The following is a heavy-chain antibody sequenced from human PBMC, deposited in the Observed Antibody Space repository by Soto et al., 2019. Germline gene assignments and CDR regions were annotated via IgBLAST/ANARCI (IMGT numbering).Heavy chain of an antibody. CDR2: IFPGGST. CDR1: GFTFSTYT. CDR3: ANERQTDGIWTFDL. D-gene: IGHD3-9*01. J-gene: IGHJ2*01. Sequence: EAPLLESGGQLVQPGGSLRLSCAASGFTFSTYTMNRVRQAPGKGLEWVAGIFPGGSTYYANSVKGRFTISRDHSQSSVFLQLSSLRDEDTAVYYCANERQTDGIWTFDLCGHGTLVTVSS. V-gene: IGHV3-23*03.